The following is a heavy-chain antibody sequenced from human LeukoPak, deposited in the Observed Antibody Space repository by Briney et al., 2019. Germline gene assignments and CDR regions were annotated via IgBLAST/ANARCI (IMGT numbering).Heavy chain of an antibody. CDR2: ISSSGSTI. D-gene: IGHD5-12*01. Sequence: GGSLRLSCAASGFTFSSYEMNWVRQAPGKGLEWVSYISSSGSTIYYADSVKGRFTISRDNAKNSLYLQMNSLRAEDTAVYYCARVGGGYDSEIDYWGQGTLVTVSS. V-gene: IGHV3-48*03. CDR3: ARVGGGYDSEIDY. J-gene: IGHJ4*02. CDR1: GFTFSSYE.